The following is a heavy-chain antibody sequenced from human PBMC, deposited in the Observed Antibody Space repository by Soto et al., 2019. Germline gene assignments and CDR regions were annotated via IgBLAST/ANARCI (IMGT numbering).Heavy chain of an antibody. J-gene: IGHJ5*02. V-gene: IGHV3-7*01. CDR3: ASARHIGP. D-gene: IGHD2-21*01. CDR1: GFTFSSYW. CDR2: IKEDGSER. Sequence: GGSLRLSCAASGFTFSSYWMSWVRQAPGKGLEWVANIKEDGSERNYVDSVKGRFTISRDNAENSLYLQMNSLRAEDTAVYYCASARHIGPWGQGTLVTVS.